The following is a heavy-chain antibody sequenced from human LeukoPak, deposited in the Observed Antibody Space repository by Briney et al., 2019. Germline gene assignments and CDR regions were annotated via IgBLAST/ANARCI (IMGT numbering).Heavy chain of an antibody. CDR2: IYTRGST. J-gene: IGHJ5*02. V-gene: IGHV4-61*02. CDR1: GGSISSSSDY. D-gene: IGHD3-10*01. CDR3: ARGGYYGSGNDFRFDP. Sequence: PSETLSLTCTVSGGSISSSSDYWSWVRQPAGRGLEWIGRIYTRGSTNYNPSLKSRVTISVDTSKSQFSLKLSSVTAADTAIYYCARGGYYGSGNDFRFDPWGQGTLVTVSS.